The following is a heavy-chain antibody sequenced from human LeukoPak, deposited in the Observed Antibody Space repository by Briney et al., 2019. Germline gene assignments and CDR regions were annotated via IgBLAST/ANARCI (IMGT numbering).Heavy chain of an antibody. CDR3: AREASIAAAGWISDY. Sequence: SETLSLTCTVSGGSINTNYWTWIRQPAGKGLEWIGRISTSGITNYSPSLKSRVTISLDKSKNQFSLILASVTAADTALYYCAREASIAAAGWISDYWGQGTLVTVSS. J-gene: IGHJ4*02. CDR1: GGSINTNY. V-gene: IGHV4-4*07. D-gene: IGHD6-13*01. CDR2: ISTSGIT.